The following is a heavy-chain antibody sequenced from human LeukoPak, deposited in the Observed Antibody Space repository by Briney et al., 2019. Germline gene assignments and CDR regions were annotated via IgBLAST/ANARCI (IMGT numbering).Heavy chain of an antibody. CDR3: ARENIFDWLLYFSYFDY. CDR2: IYYSGST. J-gene: IGHJ4*02. CDR1: GGSISSSSYY. Sequence: PSETLSLTCTVSGGSISSSSYYWGWIRQPPGKGLEWIGSIYYSGSTYYNPSLKSRVTISVDTSKNQFSLKLTSVTAADTAVYYCARENIFDWLLYFSYFDYWGQGTLVTVSS. V-gene: IGHV4-39*07. D-gene: IGHD3-9*01.